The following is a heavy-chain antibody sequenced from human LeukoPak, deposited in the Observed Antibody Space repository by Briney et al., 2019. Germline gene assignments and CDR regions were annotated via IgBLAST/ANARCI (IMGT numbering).Heavy chain of an antibody. D-gene: IGHD3-22*01. V-gene: IGHV3-21*01. CDR3: ARDYYYNSSGYYRGPDAFDI. CDR2: ISSSSSYI. J-gene: IGHJ3*02. Sequence: GGSLRLSCAASGFTFCGYSMNWVRQAPGKGLEWVSSISSSSSYIYYADSVKGRFTISRDNAKNSLYLQMNSLRAEDTAVYYCARDYYYNSSGYYRGPDAFDIWGQGTMVTASS. CDR1: GFTFCGYS.